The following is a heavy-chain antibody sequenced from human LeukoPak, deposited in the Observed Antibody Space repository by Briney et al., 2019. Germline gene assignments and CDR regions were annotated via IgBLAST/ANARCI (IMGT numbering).Heavy chain of an antibody. CDR2: FDPEDGET. CDR3: ATTRGGWYVAAFDI. Sequence: ASVKVSCKVSGYTLTELSMHWVRQAPGKGLEWMGGFDPEDGETIYAQKFQGTVTMTEDTSTDTAYMELSSLRSEDTAVYYCATTRGGWYVAAFDIWGQGTMVTVSS. V-gene: IGHV1-24*01. CDR1: GYTLTELS. D-gene: IGHD2-15*01. J-gene: IGHJ3*02.